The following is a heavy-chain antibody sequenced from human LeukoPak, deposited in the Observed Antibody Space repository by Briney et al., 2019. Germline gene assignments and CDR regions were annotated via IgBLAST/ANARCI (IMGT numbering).Heavy chain of an antibody. CDR1: GFTFSRYW. V-gene: IGHV3-74*01. D-gene: IGHD2-15*01. J-gene: IGHJ5*02. CDR2: INSDGSST. Sequence: SGGSLRLSCAASGFTFSRYWMHWVRQGPGKGLVWVSRINSDGSSTSYADSVKGRFTISRDNAKNTLCLQMDSLRAEDTAVYYCAREYSTGFDPWGQGTLVTVSS. CDR3: AREYSTGFDP.